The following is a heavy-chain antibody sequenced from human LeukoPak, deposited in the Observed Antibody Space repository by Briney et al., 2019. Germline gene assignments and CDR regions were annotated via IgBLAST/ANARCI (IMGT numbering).Heavy chain of an antibody. J-gene: IGHJ4*02. CDR2: MNPNSGNT. D-gene: IGHD3-22*01. Sequence: ASVKVSCKASGYTFTSYDINWVRQATGQGLEWMGWMNPNSGNTGYAQKFQGRVTMTRNTSISTAYMELSSLRSEDTAVYYCASLEDYYDSSGYNQVDYWGQGTLVTVSS. CDR1: GYTFTSYD. V-gene: IGHV1-8*01. CDR3: ASLEDYYDSSGYNQVDY.